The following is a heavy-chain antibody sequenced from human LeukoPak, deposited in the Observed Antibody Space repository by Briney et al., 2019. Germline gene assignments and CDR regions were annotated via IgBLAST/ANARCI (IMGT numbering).Heavy chain of an antibody. CDR2: IYYSGST. D-gene: IGHD6-19*01. V-gene: IGHV4-59*08. Sequence: SETLSLTCTVSGGSISSYYWSWIRQPAGKGLEWIGYIYYSGSTNYNPSLKSRVTISVDTSKNQFSLKLSSVTAADTAVYYCARRATVAGTNWFDPWGQGTLVTVSS. J-gene: IGHJ5*02. CDR1: GGSISSYY. CDR3: ARRATVAGTNWFDP.